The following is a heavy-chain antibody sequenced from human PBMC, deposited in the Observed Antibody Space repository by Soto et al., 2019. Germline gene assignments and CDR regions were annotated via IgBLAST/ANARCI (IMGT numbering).Heavy chain of an antibody. CDR1: GYTFNNYG. D-gene: IGHD3-3*01. Sequence: QVQLVQSGTEVKKPGASVKVSCKASGYTFNNYGFSWVRQAPGQGLEWVGWIGTHNGDTTYAQSFQGRVTMTIDTSTTTSYMELMSLTFDDTAVYFCARDWRGAEGFDPWGQGTLVIVSS. J-gene: IGHJ5*02. V-gene: IGHV1-18*01. CDR2: IGTHNGDT. CDR3: ARDWRGAEGFDP.